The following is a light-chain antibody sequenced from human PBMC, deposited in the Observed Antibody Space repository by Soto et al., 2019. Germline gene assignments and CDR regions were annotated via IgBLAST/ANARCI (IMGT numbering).Light chain of an antibody. V-gene: IGKV3-20*01. Sequence: EIVLTQSPGTLSLTPGERATLSCRASQSVSSSYLAWYQQKPGQAPRLLIYGASSNPTGIPDRFSGSVSGTDFTLTVSRLEPEECAVYYCQQYGSSPRLTFGGGTKVELK. CDR2: GAS. CDR1: QSVSSSY. J-gene: IGKJ4*01. CDR3: QQYGSSPRLT.